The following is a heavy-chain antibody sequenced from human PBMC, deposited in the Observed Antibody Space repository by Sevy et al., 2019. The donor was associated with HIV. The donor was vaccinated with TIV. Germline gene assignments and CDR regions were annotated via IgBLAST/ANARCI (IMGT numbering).Heavy chain of an antibody. D-gene: IGHD3-16*02. CDR2: ISSDGRNE. CDR1: GFTFIRYA. CDR3: ARDKGESSSSFLGELSY. V-gene: IGHV3-30*04. J-gene: IGHJ4*02. Sequence: GGSLRLSCAASGFTFIRYAMNWVRQAPGKGLEWVAVISSDGRNEYYADSVKGRFTISRDNSKNTLYLQMNSLRSEDTAVYYCARDKGESSSSFLGELSYWGQGTLVTVSS.